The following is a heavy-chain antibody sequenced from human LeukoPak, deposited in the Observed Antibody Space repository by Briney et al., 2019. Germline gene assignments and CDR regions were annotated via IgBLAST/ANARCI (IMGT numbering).Heavy chain of an antibody. Sequence: GGSLRLSCAASGFTFSSYAMSWVRQAPGKGLEWVSAISGSGGSTYYADSVKGRFTISRDNSKNTLYLQMNSLRAEDTAVYYCARVYNPSNLPYDILTGLDAFDIWGQGTMVTVSS. J-gene: IGHJ3*02. D-gene: IGHD3-9*01. CDR1: GFTFSSYA. CDR3: ARVYNPSNLPYDILTGLDAFDI. CDR2: ISGSGGST. V-gene: IGHV3-23*01.